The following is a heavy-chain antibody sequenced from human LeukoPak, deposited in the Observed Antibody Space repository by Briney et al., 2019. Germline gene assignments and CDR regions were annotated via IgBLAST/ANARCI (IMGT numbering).Heavy chain of an antibody. J-gene: IGHJ4*02. Sequence: GGSLRLSCAASGFTFSSYGMHWVRQAPGKGMEWVAVISYDGSTKYYADSVKGQFTISRDNSKNTLYLQMDSLRAEDTAVYYCAKAAAGTEYYFEYWGQGTLVTVSS. CDR2: ISYDGSTK. CDR3: AKAAAGTEYYFEY. D-gene: IGHD6-13*01. CDR1: GFTFSSYG. V-gene: IGHV3-30*18.